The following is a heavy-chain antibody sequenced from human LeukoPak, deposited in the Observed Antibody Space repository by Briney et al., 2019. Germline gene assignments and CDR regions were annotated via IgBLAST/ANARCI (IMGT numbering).Heavy chain of an antibody. CDR2: IYYSGST. D-gene: IGHD6-13*01. J-gene: IGHJ4*02. CDR1: GGSISSSSYY. Sequence: SETLSLTCTASGGSISSSSYYWGWIRQPPGKGLEWIGSIYYSGSTYYNPSLKSRVTISVDTSKNQFSLKLSSVTAADTAVYYCARHGVRWEQQLTFFDYWGQGTLVTVSS. V-gene: IGHV4-39*01. CDR3: ARHGVRWEQQLTFFDY.